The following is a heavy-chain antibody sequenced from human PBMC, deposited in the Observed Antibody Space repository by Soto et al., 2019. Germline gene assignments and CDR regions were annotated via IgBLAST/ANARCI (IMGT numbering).Heavy chain of an antibody. CDR1: GFTFSNYV. CDR3: AKAPANYRAFDY. CDR2: ISGSGSST. Sequence: GGSLRLSCAASGFTFSNYVMTWVRQPPGKGLEWVSAISGSGSSTYYADSVKGRFTISRDNSKNTLYLQMNSLRAEDTAVYYCAKAPANYRAFDYWGQGTRVTVSS. V-gene: IGHV3-23*01. J-gene: IGHJ4*02. D-gene: IGHD3-16*02.